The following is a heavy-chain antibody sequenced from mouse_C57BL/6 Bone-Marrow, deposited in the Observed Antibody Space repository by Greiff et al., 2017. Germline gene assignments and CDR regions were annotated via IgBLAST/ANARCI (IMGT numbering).Heavy chain of an antibody. Sequence: QVQLQQSGAELVRPGTSVKMSCKASGYTFTNYWIGWAKQRPGHGLEWIGDIYPGGGYTNYNEKFKGKATLTADKSSSTAYMQFSSLTSEDSAIYYCARGAYYSNYVGYFDYWGQGTTLTVSS. CDR2: IYPGGGYT. V-gene: IGHV1-63*01. D-gene: IGHD2-5*01. CDR1: GYTFTNYW. J-gene: IGHJ2*01. CDR3: ARGAYYSNYVGYFDY.